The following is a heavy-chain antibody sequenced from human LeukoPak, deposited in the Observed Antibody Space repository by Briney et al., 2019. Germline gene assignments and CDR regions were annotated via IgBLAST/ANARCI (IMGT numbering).Heavy chain of an antibody. CDR1: GYTFTSYY. CDR3: ARSPYYYDSSGYYPFAEYFQH. Sequence: GASVKVSCKASGYTFTSYYMHWVRQAPGQGLEWMGIINPSGGSTSYAQKFQGRVTMTRDMSTSTVYMELSSLRSEDTAVYYCARSPYYYDSSGYYPFAEYFQHWGQGTLVTVSS. V-gene: IGHV1-46*01. D-gene: IGHD3-22*01. J-gene: IGHJ1*01. CDR2: INPSGGST.